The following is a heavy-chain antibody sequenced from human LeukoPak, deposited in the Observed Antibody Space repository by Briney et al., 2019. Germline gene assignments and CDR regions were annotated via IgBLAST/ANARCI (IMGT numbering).Heavy chain of an antibody. D-gene: IGHD3-3*01. CDR1: GYTFTGCY. Sequence: ASVKVSCKASGYTFTGCYMHWVRQAPGQGLEWMGWINPNSGGTNYAQKFQGRVTMTRDTSISTAYMELSRLRSDDTAVYYCARDSAYDFWSGDPDYWGQGTLVTVSS. V-gene: IGHV1-2*02. J-gene: IGHJ4*02. CDR2: INPNSGGT. CDR3: ARDSAYDFWSGDPDY.